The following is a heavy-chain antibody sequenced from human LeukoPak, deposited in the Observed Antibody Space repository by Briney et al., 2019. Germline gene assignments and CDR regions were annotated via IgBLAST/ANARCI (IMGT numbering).Heavy chain of an antibody. V-gene: IGHV5-51*01. J-gene: IGHJ4*02. CDR1: GYSFTSYW. CDR3: ARLGMGVTGINYFDY. CDR2: IYPGDSDT. D-gene: IGHD3-10*01. Sequence: GESLKISCKGSGYSFTSYWIGWVRQMPGKGLEWMGIIYPGDSDTRYSPSFQGQVTTSADKSISTAYLQWNSLKASDTAMYYCARLGMGVTGINYFDYWGQGTLVTVSS.